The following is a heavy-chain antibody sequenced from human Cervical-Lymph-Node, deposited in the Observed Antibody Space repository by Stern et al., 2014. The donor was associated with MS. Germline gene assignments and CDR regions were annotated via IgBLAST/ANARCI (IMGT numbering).Heavy chain of an antibody. CDR1: GGTFSRFP. D-gene: IGHD6-13*01. CDR3: ALSSETSDRWYSLGYDL. Sequence: VQLVESGAEVTKPGGSVKVSCKASGGTFSRFPRSWVRQAPGQGLEWMGGISTVFGTPTYAQEFRGRVTIPADVSTSTVYMELSSLRSDDTAVYYCALSSETSDRWYSLGYDLWGQGTLVTVSS. V-gene: IGHV1-69*01. J-gene: IGHJ5*02. CDR2: ISTVFGTP.